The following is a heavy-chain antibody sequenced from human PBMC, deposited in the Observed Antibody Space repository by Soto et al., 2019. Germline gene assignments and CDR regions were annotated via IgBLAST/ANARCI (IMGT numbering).Heavy chain of an antibody. Sequence: PGESLKISCKGSGYSFTSYWISWVREMPGKGMEWMWRMDPSKSYSKYTPSSQCHVTNSADKSISTAYLRWSSLKASDSAMYYSARHTITIFRVVITFDPWGQGTLVTVSS. D-gene: IGHD3-3*01. CDR3: ARHTITIFRVVITFDP. V-gene: IGHV5-10-1*01. CDR2: MDPSKSYS. J-gene: IGHJ5*02. CDR1: GYSFTSYW.